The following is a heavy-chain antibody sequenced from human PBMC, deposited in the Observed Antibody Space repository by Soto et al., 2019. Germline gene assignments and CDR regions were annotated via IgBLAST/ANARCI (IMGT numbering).Heavy chain of an antibody. V-gene: IGHV4-30-4*02. D-gene: IGHD3-22*01. CDR1: GGSISSGDYY. CDR2: IYYSGST. CDR3: ARGGYYASSGYYEPSDAFDI. J-gene: IGHJ3*02. Sequence: SETLSLTCTVSGGSISSGDYYWSWIRQPPGKGLEWIGYIYYSGSTYYNPSLKSRVTISVDTSKNKFSLKLRSVTAADTAVYYCARGGYYASSGYYEPSDAFDIWGQGTMVTVS.